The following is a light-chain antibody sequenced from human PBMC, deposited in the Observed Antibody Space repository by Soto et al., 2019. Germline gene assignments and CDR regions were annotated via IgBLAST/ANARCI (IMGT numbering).Light chain of an antibody. CDR2: LAS. CDR1: QAVNTR. V-gene: IGKV3-11*01. Sequence: EIVLTQSPATLSSFPGDRVTLSCRASQAVNTRLAWYQHKPGQAPRLLIYLASNRAAGVPARFSGSGSGTDFTLTISNVEPEDFAVYHCRQYYKWPQTFGQGTKVDIK. CDR3: RQYYKWPQT. J-gene: IGKJ1*01.